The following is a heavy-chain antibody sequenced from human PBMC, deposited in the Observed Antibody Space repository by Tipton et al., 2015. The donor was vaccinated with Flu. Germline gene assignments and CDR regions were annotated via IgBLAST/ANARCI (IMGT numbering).Heavy chain of an antibody. V-gene: IGHV4-59*01. Sequence: TLSLTCTVSGDSISSYYWSWIRQPPGKGLEWIGYMYYSGRTKYNPSLKSRVTISIDTSKNQFSLKLTSVTAADTAIYYCARGDYPIGFIEMPYFDYWGQGTLVHVSS. J-gene: IGHJ4*02. CDR3: ARGDYPIGFIEMPYFDY. CDR2: MYYSGRT. D-gene: IGHD4/OR15-4a*01. CDR1: GDSISSYY.